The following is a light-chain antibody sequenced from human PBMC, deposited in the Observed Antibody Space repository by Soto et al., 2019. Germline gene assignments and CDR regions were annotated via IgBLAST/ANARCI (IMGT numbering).Light chain of an antibody. V-gene: IGKV3-15*01. CDR1: QSISRS. Sequence: EIVLTQSPAILSVSPGERATLSCRASQSISRSLAWYQQKPGQAPRLLMFRTSSRATGFPARFSGSGSGTEFNLTISSLQSEDFGVYYCQQYNNWPRATFGGGTKVDIK. CDR2: RTS. CDR3: QQYNNWPRAT. J-gene: IGKJ4*01.